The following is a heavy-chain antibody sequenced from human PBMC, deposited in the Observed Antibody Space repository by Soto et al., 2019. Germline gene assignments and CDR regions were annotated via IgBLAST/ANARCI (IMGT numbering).Heavy chain of an antibody. D-gene: IGHD2-2*01. Sequence: EVQLVESGGGLVKPGGSLRLSCAASGFTFSSYSMNWVRQAPGKGLEWVSSISSSSSYIYYADSVKGRFTISRDNAKNSLYLQMNSLRAEDTAVYYCASAIYCSSTSCPAGAYYYYYGMDVWGQGTTVTVSS. CDR2: ISSSSSYI. CDR3: ASAIYCSSTSCPAGAYYYYYGMDV. J-gene: IGHJ6*02. V-gene: IGHV3-21*01. CDR1: GFTFSSYS.